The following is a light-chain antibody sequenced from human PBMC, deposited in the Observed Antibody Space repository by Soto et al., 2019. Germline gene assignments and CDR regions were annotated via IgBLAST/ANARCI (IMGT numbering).Light chain of an antibody. CDR3: SSFTIITTYV. Sequence: QSALTQPPSASGSPGQSVTISCTGTSSDVGGYNYVSWYQQHPGKAPKLMIYEVNKRPSGVPDRFSGSKSGNTASLTISGLQAEDEADYYCSSFTIITTYVFGTGTKVTVL. CDR1: SSDVGGYNY. CDR2: EVN. J-gene: IGLJ1*01. V-gene: IGLV2-8*01.